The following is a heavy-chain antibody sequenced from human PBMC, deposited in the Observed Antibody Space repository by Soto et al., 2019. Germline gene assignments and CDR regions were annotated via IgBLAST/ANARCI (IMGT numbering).Heavy chain of an antibody. J-gene: IGHJ4*02. CDR3: ARGSRWSGEDY. V-gene: IGHV4-59*01. CDR1: GGSMRSDY. CDR2: VHYSGDI. D-gene: IGHD3-10*01. Sequence: SETLSLTCTVSGGSMRSDYWSWIRQPPGRGLEWIAYVHYSGDIYSNPSLMSRITISMDTSKNQFYLGLYSVTAADTAVYYCARGSRWSGEDYWGQGTLVTVSS.